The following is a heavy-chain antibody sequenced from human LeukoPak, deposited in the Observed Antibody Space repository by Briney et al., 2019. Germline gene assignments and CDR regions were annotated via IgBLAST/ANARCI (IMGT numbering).Heavy chain of an antibody. D-gene: IGHD3-22*01. CDR2: ISAYNGNT. CDR3: ARDPIYDSSGYYQVPNWFDP. V-gene: IGHV1-18*01. CDR1: GYTFTSYG. Sequence: ASVKVSCKASGYTFTSYGISWVRQAPGQGLEWMGWISAYNGNTNYAQKLQGRVTMTTDTSTSTAYMELRSLRSDDTAVYYCARDPIYDSSGYYQVPNWFDPWGQGTLVTVSS. J-gene: IGHJ5*02.